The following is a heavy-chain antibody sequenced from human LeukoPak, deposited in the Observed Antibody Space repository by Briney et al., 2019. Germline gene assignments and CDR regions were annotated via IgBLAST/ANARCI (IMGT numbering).Heavy chain of an antibody. D-gene: IGHD6-19*01. Sequence: GGSLRLSCAASGFTFSSYAMHRVRQAPGEGLEWVAVISYDGSNKYYADSVKGRFTISRDNSKNTLYLQMNSLRAEDTAVYYCASNPNSSGWPSDAFDIWGQGTMVTVSS. CDR2: ISYDGSNK. J-gene: IGHJ3*02. V-gene: IGHV3-30-3*01. CDR1: GFTFSSYA. CDR3: ASNPNSSGWPSDAFDI.